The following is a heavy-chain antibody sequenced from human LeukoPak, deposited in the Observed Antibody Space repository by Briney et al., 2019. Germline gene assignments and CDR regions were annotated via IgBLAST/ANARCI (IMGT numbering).Heavy chain of an antibody. CDR3: ARGFYDYVWGSYRSNNWFDP. CDR2: IYYSGST. Sequence: PSETLSLTCTVSGGSISSYYWSWIRQPPGKGLEWIGYIYYSGSTNYNPSLKSRVTISVDKSKNQFSLKLSSVTAADTAVYYCARGFYDYVWGSYRSNNWFDPWGQGTLVTVSS. D-gene: IGHD3-16*02. CDR1: GGSISSYY. J-gene: IGHJ5*02. V-gene: IGHV4-59*12.